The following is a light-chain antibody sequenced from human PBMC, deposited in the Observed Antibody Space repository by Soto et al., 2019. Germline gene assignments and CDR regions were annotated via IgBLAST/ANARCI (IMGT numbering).Light chain of an antibody. Sequence: QSVLTQPPSSSGSPGQSVTISCTGTSSDVGGYNYVSWYQQHPGKAPKLMIYEVSKRPSGVPDRFSGSKSGNTASLTVSGLQAEDEDDDSCRYSARSTNLGFGRGTKLTVL. CDR1: SSDVGGYNY. CDR2: EVS. J-gene: IGLJ2*01. CDR3: RYSARSTNLG. V-gene: IGLV2-8*01.